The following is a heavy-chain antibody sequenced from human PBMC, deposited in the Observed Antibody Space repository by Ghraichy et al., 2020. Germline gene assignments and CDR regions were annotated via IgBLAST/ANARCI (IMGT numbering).Heavy chain of an antibody. V-gene: IGHV3-48*03. CDR1: GFTFSSYE. CDR3: AKVVGGGNAAFDF. D-gene: IGHD3-16*01. CDR2: ISSSAGTI. J-gene: IGHJ3*01. Sequence: SCVASGFTFSSYEMNWVRQAPGKGLEWVSYISSSAGTIYDADSVKGRVATSRDNAKNSLYLQMNSLRVEDTAVYYCAKVVGGGNAAFDFWGQGTMVTVSS.